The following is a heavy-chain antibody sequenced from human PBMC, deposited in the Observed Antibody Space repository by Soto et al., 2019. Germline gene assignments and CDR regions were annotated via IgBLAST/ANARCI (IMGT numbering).Heavy chain of an antibody. CDR1: GFTFNTYT. CDR3: ARPYSSGWSLPFDY. Sequence: GGSLRLSCAASGFTFNTYTMHWVRQAPGKGLEWVATTSFDERNKYHADSVKGRFTISRDNSKNTLYLQMNNLRTEDTAVYYCARPYSSGWSLPFDYWGQGTLVTVSS. J-gene: IGHJ4*02. CDR2: TSFDERNK. D-gene: IGHD6-19*01. V-gene: IGHV3-30*04.